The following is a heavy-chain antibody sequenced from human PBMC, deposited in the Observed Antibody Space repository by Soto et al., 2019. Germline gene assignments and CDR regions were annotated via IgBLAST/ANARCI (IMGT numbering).Heavy chain of an antibody. D-gene: IGHD3-10*01. CDR3: AREQGAGTYMGFDY. V-gene: IGHV4-4*02. CDR2: IYHYGGT. CDR1: GGSISTHNW. J-gene: IGHJ4*02. Sequence: QVQLQESGPGLVEPSGTLSLTCGVSGGSISTHNWWSWVRQSPGRGLEWIGEIYHYGGTNYNPSLKSRVTMSVDKSKNQFSLELTSVADAGTAVYYCAREQGAGTYMGFDYWGQGTLVTVSS.